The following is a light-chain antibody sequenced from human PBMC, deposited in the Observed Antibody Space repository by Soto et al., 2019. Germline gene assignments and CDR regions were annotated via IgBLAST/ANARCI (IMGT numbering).Light chain of an antibody. Sequence: QSVLTQPPSVSGSPGQSATISCTGTSSDVGSYNRVSWYQQPPGTAPKLMIYDVGNRPSGVPDRFSVSKSGNTASLTISGLQADDEADYYCSSYTSSNTYVFGTGTKVTVL. CDR2: DVG. V-gene: IGLV2-18*02. CDR1: SSDVGSYNR. CDR3: SSYTSSNTYV. J-gene: IGLJ1*01.